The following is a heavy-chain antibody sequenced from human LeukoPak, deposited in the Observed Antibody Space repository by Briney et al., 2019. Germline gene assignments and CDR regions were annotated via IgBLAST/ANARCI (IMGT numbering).Heavy chain of an antibody. V-gene: IGHV3-23*01. D-gene: IGHD6-13*01. Sequence: GGSLRLSCAASGFTFSSYAMSWVRQAPGKGLEWVSAISGSGGSTYYADSVKGRFTISRDNSKNTLYLQMNSLRAEDTAVYYCAVYSSSWYEAYYFDYWGQGTLVTVSS. J-gene: IGHJ4*02. CDR2: ISGSGGST. CDR1: GFTFSSYA. CDR3: AVYSSSWYEAYYFDY.